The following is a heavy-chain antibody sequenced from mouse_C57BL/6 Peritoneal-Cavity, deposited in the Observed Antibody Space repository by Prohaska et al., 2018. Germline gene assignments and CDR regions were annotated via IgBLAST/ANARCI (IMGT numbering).Heavy chain of an antibody. CDR3: MRYGNYWYFDV. CDR1: GFTFSGFW. V-gene: IGHV11-2*01. D-gene: IGHD2-1*01. Sequence: EVQLLETVGGLVQPGGSRGLSCEGSGFTFSGFWMSWLRQTPGKTLAWIGDINSDGSAINYEASIKDRFTIFRENEKSTLYLKMSNVRSEDTATYFCMRYGNYWYFDVWGTGTTVTVSS. J-gene: IGHJ1*03. CDR2: INSDGSAI.